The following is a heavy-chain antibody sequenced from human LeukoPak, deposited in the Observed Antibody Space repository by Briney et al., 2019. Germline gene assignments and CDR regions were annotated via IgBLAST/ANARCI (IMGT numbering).Heavy chain of an antibody. J-gene: IGHJ4*02. V-gene: IGHV4-59*01. CDR1: GGSISSYY. Sequence: SETLSLTCTVSGGSISSYYWSWIRQPPGKGLEWIGYIYYSGSTNYNPSLKSRVTISVDTSKNQFSLKLSSVTAADTAVYYCARERGDYYGSGRFDYWGQGTLVTVSS. D-gene: IGHD3-10*01. CDR2: IYYSGST. CDR3: ARERGDYYGSGRFDY.